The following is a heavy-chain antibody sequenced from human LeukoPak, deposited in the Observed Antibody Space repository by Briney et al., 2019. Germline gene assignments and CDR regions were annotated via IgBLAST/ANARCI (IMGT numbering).Heavy chain of an antibody. J-gene: IGHJ4*02. CDR1: GYTFSPYW. D-gene: IGHD2-15*01. CDR3: AKQLGYCSDGSCYFPY. Sequence: GGSLRLSCVASGYTFSPYWMSWVRQTPGKGLEWVASISDGGSATYYVDSVRGRFTISRDNAKNSLFLQMNSLRAEDTAVYYCAKQLGYCSDGSCYFPYWGQGTLVTVSS. V-gene: IGHV3-7*03. CDR2: ISDGGSAT.